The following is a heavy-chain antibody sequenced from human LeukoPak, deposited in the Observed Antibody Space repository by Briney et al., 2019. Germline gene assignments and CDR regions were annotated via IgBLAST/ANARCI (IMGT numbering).Heavy chain of an antibody. CDR1: GYTFTDYG. D-gene: IGHD6-6*01. V-gene: IGHV1-18*01. Sequence: ASVKVSCKASGYTFTDYGVSWVRQAPGQGRWWMGWISPYNGNTNYAQKLQGRVTMSTDTSTSTAYMELRSLGSDDTAVYYCARELGGIAARQVGMDVWGQGTTVTVSS. CDR3: ARELGGIAARQVGMDV. J-gene: IGHJ6*02. CDR2: ISPYNGNT.